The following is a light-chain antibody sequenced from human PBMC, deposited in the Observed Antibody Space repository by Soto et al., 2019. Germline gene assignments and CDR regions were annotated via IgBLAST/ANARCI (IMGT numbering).Light chain of an antibody. Sequence: AIQMTQSPSSLSASVGDRVTITCRASQAIRNELGWYQQKPGKAPRLLIYASSSLQSGVPSRFSGSGSGTDFTLTISSLQTEDFATYYCLQDHNYPRTFGQGTTVDIK. CDR1: QAIRNE. CDR2: ASS. V-gene: IGKV1-6*01. CDR3: LQDHNYPRT. J-gene: IGKJ1*01.